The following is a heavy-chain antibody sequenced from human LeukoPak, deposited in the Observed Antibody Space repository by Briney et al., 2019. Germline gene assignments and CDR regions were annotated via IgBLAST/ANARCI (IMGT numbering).Heavy chain of an antibody. D-gene: IGHD3-10*01. V-gene: IGHV3-30*18. Sequence: GGSLRLSCTGSKFTFSNYGMQWVRQAPGKGLEWVAVVSAHGTTKYYADSVKGRFTISRDNSRNTMYLQMNSLRAEDTAAYYCAKEFDSGGYGADFDSWGQGTLVTVSS. CDR3: AKEFDSGGYGADFDS. CDR2: VSAHGTTK. CDR1: KFTFSNYG. J-gene: IGHJ4*02.